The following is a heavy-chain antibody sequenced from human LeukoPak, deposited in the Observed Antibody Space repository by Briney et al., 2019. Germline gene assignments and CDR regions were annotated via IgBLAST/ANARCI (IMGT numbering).Heavy chain of an antibody. V-gene: IGHV4-34*01. J-gene: IGHJ4*02. CDR3: ARKNY. CDR1: GGSISSYY. Sequence: PSETLSLTCTVSGGSISSYYWSWIRQPPGKGLEWIGEINHSGSTNYNPSLKSRVTISVDTSKNQFSLKLGSVTAADTAVYYCARKNYWGQGTLVTVSS. CDR2: INHSGST.